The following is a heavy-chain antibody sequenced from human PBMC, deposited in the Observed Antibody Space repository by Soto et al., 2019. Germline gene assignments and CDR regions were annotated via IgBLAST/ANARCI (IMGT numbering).Heavy chain of an antibody. J-gene: IGHJ4*02. V-gene: IGHV1-69*12. Sequence: QVQLVQSGAEVKKPDSSVKIACKAPGSTFSTYAISRVRQAPGQGLEWMGGIIPMFGTANYAQRFQDRVTITADESTNTVYMELSSLRAEDTAVYFCASGIQLWLRRINNGYSGWGQGTLVTVSS. CDR2: IIPMFGTA. CDR1: GSTFSTYA. D-gene: IGHD5-18*01. CDR3: ASGIQLWLRRINNGYSG.